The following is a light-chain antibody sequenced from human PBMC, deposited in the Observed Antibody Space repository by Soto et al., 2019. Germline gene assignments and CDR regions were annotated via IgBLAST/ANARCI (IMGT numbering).Light chain of an antibody. CDR1: QSVSSN. CDR2: GAS. V-gene: IGKV3-15*01. CDR3: QQYNNWPLT. Sequence: EIVLTQSPATLSLSPGERATLSCRASQSVSSNLAWYQQRPGQAARLLIYGASTRATGIPARFSGSGSGTEFTLTISSLQSEDFAVYYCQQYNNWPLTFGQGTRLEIK. J-gene: IGKJ5*01.